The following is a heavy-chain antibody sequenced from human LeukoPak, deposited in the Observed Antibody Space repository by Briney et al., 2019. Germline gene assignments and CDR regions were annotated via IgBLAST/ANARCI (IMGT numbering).Heavy chain of an antibody. V-gene: IGHV3-48*02. D-gene: IGHD1-26*01. CDR2: ISSSSTI. CDR1: GFTFSMYN. CDR3: ARGLLYSVGFDI. J-gene: IGHJ3*02. Sequence: GGSLRLSCAASGFTFSMYNMNWVRQAPGKGLEWISYISSSSTIYYADSVKGRFTISRDNAKNSLYVQMNSLRDEDTAVYYCARGLLYSVGFDIWGQGTMVTVSS.